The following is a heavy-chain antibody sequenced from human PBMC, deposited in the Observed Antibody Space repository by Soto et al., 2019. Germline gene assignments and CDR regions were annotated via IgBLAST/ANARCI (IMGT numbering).Heavy chain of an antibody. J-gene: IGHJ6*02. V-gene: IGHV1-69*13. CDR3: AKKPLSSSWYHLGYYYGMDV. CDR1: GGTFSSYA. Sequence: SVKVSCKASGGTFSSYAISWVRQAPGQGLEWMGGIIPIFGTANYAQKFQGRVTITADESTSTAYMELSSLRSEDTAVYYCAKKPLSSSWYHLGYYYGMDVWGQGTTVTVSS. CDR2: IIPIFGTA. D-gene: IGHD6-13*01.